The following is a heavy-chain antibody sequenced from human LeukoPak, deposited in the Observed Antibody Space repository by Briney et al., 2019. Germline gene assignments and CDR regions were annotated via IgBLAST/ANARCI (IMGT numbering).Heavy chain of an antibody. CDR1: GFTFSDYS. CDR3: ARGGGIGYLNAFDI. D-gene: IGHD3-22*01. Sequence: QTGGSLRLSCAASGFTFSDYSMNWVRQAPGKGLEWVSYISSSSSSIYYADSVKGRFTISRDNAKNSLYLQMNSLRAEDTAVYYCARGGGIGYLNAFDIWGQGTMVTVSS. J-gene: IGHJ3*02. CDR2: ISSSSSSI. V-gene: IGHV3-48*04.